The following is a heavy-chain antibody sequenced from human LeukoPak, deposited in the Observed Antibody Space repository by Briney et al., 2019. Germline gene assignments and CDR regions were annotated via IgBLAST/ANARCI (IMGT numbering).Heavy chain of an antibody. V-gene: IGHV3-30-3*01. J-gene: IGHJ3*02. Sequence: GSLRLSCAASGFTFSSYAMHWVRQAPGKGLEWVAVISYDGSNKYYADSVKGRFTISRDNSKNTLYLQMNSLRAEDTAVYYCARAPVVTAIFAFDIWGQGTMVTVSS. CDR1: GFTFSSYA. D-gene: IGHD2-21*02. CDR3: ARAPVVTAIFAFDI. CDR2: ISYDGSNK.